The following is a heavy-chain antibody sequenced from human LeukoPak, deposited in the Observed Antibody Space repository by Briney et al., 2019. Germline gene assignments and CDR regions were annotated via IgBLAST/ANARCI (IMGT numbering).Heavy chain of an antibody. Sequence: GASVKVSCKASGYTFTGYYMHWVRQAPGRGLEWMGWINPNSGGTNYAQKFQGRVTMTRDTSISTAYMELSRLRSDDTAVYYCARGMIPWYSANPPDFDYWGQGTLVTVSS. J-gene: IGHJ4*02. CDR3: ARGMIPWYSANPPDFDY. CDR2: INPNSGGT. V-gene: IGHV1-2*02. CDR1: GYTFTGYY. D-gene: IGHD2-15*01.